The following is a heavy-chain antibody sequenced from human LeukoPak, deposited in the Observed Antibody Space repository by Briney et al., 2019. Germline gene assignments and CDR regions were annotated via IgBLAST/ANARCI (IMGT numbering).Heavy chain of an antibody. CDR3: ATSSGYYSGVYYFDY. J-gene: IGHJ4*02. CDR2: IIPIFGTA. Sequence: ASVKVSCKSSGYTFTSYGISWVRQAPGQGLEWMGGIIPIFGTANYAQKFQGRVTITADESTSTAYMELSSLRSEDTAVYYCATSSGYYSGVYYFDYWGQGTLVTVSS. D-gene: IGHD3-22*01. CDR1: GYTFTSYG. V-gene: IGHV1-69*13.